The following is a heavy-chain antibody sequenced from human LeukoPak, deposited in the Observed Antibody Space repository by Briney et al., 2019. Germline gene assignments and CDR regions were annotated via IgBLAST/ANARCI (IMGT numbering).Heavy chain of an antibody. Sequence: SETLSLTCTVSGGSINNYYWSWIRQPAGKGLEWIGRIYTTGSTNYNPSLKSRITMSVDTSKNQFSLKLSSVTAADTAVYYCARSSAGGWFDPWGQGTLVTVSS. D-gene: IGHD3-10*01. CDR2: IYTTGST. CDR1: GGSINNYY. J-gene: IGHJ5*02. V-gene: IGHV4-4*07. CDR3: ARSSAGGWFDP.